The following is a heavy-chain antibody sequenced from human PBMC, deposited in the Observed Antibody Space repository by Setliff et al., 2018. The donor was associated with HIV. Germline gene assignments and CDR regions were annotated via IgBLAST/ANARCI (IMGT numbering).Heavy chain of an antibody. CDR3: TTEPDTTMADLIPDY. CDR2: ISSGGST. D-gene: IGHD5-18*01. J-gene: IGHJ4*02. V-gene: IGHV3-53*01. Sequence: GGSLRLSCAASGFSVSSNYMSWVRQTPGKGLEWVSFISSGGSTHYADSVKGRFTISRDNSNNTLYLQMNSLRAEDTAVYYCTTEPDTTMADLIPDYWGQGTLVTVSS. CDR1: GFSVSSNY.